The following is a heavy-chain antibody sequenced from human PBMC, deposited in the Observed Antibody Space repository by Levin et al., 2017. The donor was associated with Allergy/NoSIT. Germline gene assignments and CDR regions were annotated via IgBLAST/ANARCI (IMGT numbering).Heavy chain of an antibody. J-gene: IGHJ3*02. CDR1: GGSFSGYY. Sequence: SETLSLTCAVYGGSFSGYYWSWIRQPPGKGLEWIGEINHSGSTNYNPSLKSRVTISVDTSKNQFSLKLSSVTAADTAVYYCARFPTHDNILTGYYPRDAFDIWGQGTMVTVSS. CDR3: ARFPTHDNILTGYYPRDAFDI. V-gene: IGHV4-34*01. D-gene: IGHD3-9*01. CDR2: INHSGST.